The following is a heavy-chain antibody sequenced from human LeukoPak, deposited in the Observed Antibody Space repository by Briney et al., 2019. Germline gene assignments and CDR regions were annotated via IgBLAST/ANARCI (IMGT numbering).Heavy chain of an antibody. CDR3: AAGFDY. CDR2: VFYGGST. CDR1: GGSISSGIYY. V-gene: IGHV4-39*01. J-gene: IGHJ4*02. Sequence: PSETLSLTCAVSGGSISSGIYYWGWLRQPPGKGLEWIGSVFYGGSTYYNPSLKTRVTISVDTSKNQFSLQLSSLTAADTAMYYCAAGFDYWGQGTLVTVSS.